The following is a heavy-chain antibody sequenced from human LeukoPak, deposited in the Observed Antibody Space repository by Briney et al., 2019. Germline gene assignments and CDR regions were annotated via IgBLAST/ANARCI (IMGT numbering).Heavy chain of an antibody. CDR3: ARAYLNEDYFDY. D-gene: IGHD1-1*01. J-gene: IGHJ4*02. CDR1: GFTFSSYA. CDR2: ISYDGSNK. V-gene: IGHV3-30*01. Sequence: GGSLRLSCAASGFTFSSYAMSWVRQAPGKGLEWVAVISYDGSNKYYADSVKGRFTISRDNSKNTLYLQMNSLRAEDTAVYYCARAYLNEDYFDYWGQGTLVTVSS.